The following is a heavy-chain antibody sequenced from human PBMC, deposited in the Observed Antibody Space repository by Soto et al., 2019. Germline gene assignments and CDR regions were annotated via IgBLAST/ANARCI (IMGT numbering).Heavy chain of an antibody. V-gene: IGHV1-18*01. CDR1: GYTFFTYD. D-gene: IGHD5-12*01. CDR3: ARHHGPTTSENWFDP. J-gene: IGHJ5*02. CDR2: ISTYSGDT. Sequence: ASVKVSCKASGYTFFTYDISWVRQAPGQGLEWVGWISTYSGDTKYAQKFQGRVTMTTDTSTTTAYLELRSLRSDDTAVYYCARHHGPTTSENWFDPWGQGTLVTVSS.